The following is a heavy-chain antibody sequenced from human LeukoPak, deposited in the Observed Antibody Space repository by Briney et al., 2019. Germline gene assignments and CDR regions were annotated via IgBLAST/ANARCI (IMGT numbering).Heavy chain of an antibody. J-gene: IGHJ4*02. D-gene: IGHD1-26*01. CDR3: GRNAAYCIDC. CDR2: IYYSGTT. Sequence: SETLSLTCTVSGGSISSSSYYWGWVRQPPGKGLEWIGSIYYSGTTYYNPSLKSRVTMSVDTSKNHFSLKLTSVTAADTAMYYCGRNAAYCIDCWGQGTLVTVSS. CDR1: GGSISSSSYY. V-gene: IGHV4-39*07.